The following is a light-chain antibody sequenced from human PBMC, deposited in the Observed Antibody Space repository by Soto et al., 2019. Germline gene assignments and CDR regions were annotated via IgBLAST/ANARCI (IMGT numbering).Light chain of an antibody. CDR2: ESS. Sequence: VLTQAPGTLSLSPGDRATLSCRASQSVSTNYVAWYHQKHGQAHRLLIYESSNRATGIAARFSGSGSGTDLTITISRLEPEDCAVDDCQQRSNWPQTFGQGTKVDIK. J-gene: IGKJ1*01. CDR3: QQRSNWPQT. V-gene: IGKV3-11*01. CDR1: QSVSTN.